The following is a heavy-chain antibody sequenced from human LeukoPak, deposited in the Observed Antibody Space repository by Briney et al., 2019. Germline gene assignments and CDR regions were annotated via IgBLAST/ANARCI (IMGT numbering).Heavy chain of an antibody. D-gene: IGHD6-13*01. CDR2: INPNSGGT. J-gene: IGHJ5*02. Sequence: ASVKVSCKASGYTFTGYYMHWVRQAPGQGLEWMGWINPNSGGTNYAQKFQGRVTMTRDTSISTAYMELSRLRSDDTAVYYCARYKQQLVPPGWFDPWGQGTLVTVSS. CDR1: GYTFTGYY. CDR3: ARYKQQLVPPGWFDP. V-gene: IGHV1-2*02.